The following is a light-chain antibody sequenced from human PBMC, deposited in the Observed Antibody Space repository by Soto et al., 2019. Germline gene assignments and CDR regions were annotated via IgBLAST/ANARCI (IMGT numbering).Light chain of an antibody. CDR3: QQYGSSSLT. Sequence: EIVLTQSPSTLSLSPGERATLSCRASQSVSSSYLAWYQQKPGQAPRLLIYGASSRATGIPDRFSGSGSGTDFTLTLRRLEPEDFAVYYWQQYGSSSLTFGGGTKVDSK. J-gene: IGKJ4*01. CDR1: QSVSSSY. CDR2: GAS. V-gene: IGKV3-20*01.